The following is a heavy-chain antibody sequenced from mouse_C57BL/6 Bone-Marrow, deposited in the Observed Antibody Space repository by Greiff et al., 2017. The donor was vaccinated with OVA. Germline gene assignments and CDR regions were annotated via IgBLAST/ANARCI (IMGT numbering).Heavy chain of an antibody. CDR2: GQGLGWIG. CDR1: YTFSRRVH. V-gene: IGHV1-87*01. Sequence: VQGVESGPELARPWASVKISCQAFYTFSRRVHFAIRDTNYWMQWVKQRPGQGLGWIGAIYPGYGDTSYKQKFKGKVTLTADKSSSTAYMQLSSLTSEDSAVYYCAWSTTVWYFDVWGTGTTVTVSS. D-gene: IGHD1-1*01. CDR3: SEDSAVYYCAWSTTVWYFDV. J-gene: IGHJ1*03.